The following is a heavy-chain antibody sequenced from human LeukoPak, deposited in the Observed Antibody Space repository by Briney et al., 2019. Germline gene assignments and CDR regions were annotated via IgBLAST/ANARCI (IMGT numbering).Heavy chain of an antibody. CDR2: INHSEST. J-gene: IGHJ3*02. CDR1: GGSFSGYY. D-gene: IGHD3-10*01. CDR3: ASSGELGASYAFDI. Sequence: SETLSLTCAVYGGSFSGYYWSWIRQPPGKGLEWIGEINHSESTNYNPSLKSRVTISVDTSKNQFSLKLSSVTAADTAVYYCASSGELGASYAFDIWGQGTMVTVSS. V-gene: IGHV4-34*01.